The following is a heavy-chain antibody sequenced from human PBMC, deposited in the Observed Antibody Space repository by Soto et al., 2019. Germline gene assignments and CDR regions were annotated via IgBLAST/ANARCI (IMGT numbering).Heavy chain of an antibody. V-gene: IGHV3-21*01. CDR1: GFTFSSYS. J-gene: IGHJ4*02. CDR3: ARSYYYDSSGYYYFDD. D-gene: IGHD3-22*01. CDR2: ISSSSSYI. Sequence: GGSLRLSCAASGFTFSSYSMNWVRQAPGKGLEWVSSISSSSSYIYYADSVKGRFTISRDNAKNSLYLQMNSLRAEDTAVYYGARSYYYDSSGYYYFDDWGQGTLVTVSS.